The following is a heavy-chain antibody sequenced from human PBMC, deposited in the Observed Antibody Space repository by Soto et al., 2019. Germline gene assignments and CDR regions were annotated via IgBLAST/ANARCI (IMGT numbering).Heavy chain of an antibody. CDR3: AKGPNSGWYAY. CDR2: ISYDGSNK. CDR1: GFTFSSYG. V-gene: IGHV3-30*18. D-gene: IGHD6-19*01. Sequence: QVQLVESGGGVVQPGRSLRLSCAASGFTFSSYGMHWVRQAPGKGLEWVAVISYDGSNKYYADSVKGRFTISRDNSKNTLYLQMNSLRAEDTAVYYCAKGPNSGWYAYWGQGTLVTVSS. J-gene: IGHJ4*02.